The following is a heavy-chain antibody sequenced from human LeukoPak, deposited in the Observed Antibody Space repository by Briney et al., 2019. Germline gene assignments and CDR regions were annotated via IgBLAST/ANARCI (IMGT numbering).Heavy chain of an antibody. Sequence: SETLSLTRAVYGGSFSDYDWAWIRQPPGKGLEWIGEINHSGSTNYNPSLKSRVIISVDTSKNQFSLKLSSVTAADTAVYYCAGHHPRNTVDFWGQGTLVTVSS. V-gene: IGHV4-34*01. CDR1: GGSFSDYD. CDR2: INHSGST. CDR3: AGHHPRNTVDF. D-gene: IGHD2-8*02. J-gene: IGHJ4*02.